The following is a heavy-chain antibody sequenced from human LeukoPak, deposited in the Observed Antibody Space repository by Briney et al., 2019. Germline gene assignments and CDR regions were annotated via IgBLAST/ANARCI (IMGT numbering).Heavy chain of an antibody. CDR2: IYYSGTI. CDR3: ARGSGYGTKYYYYGMDV. Sequence: PSETLSLTCTVSGGSISSDYWSWIRQPPGKGLEWIGYIYYSGTINYNPSLKSRVTISVDTSKNQFSLKLSSVTAADTALYYCARGSGYGTKYYYYGMDVWGQGTTVTVSS. CDR1: GGSISSDY. V-gene: IGHV4-59*01. D-gene: IGHD5-12*01. J-gene: IGHJ6*02.